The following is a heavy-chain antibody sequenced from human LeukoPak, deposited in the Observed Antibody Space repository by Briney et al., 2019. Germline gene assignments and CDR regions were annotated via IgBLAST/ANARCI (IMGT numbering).Heavy chain of an antibody. CDR2: IIPIFGTA. CDR3: ARVDPRRDYSNYGASTPETHYYYYYMDV. CDR1: GGTFSSYA. J-gene: IGHJ6*03. V-gene: IGHV1-69*13. Sequence: GASVKVSCKASGGTFSSYAISWVRQAPGQGLEWMGGIIPIFGTANYAQKFQGRVTITADESTSTAYMELSSLRSEDTAVYYCARVDPRRDYSNYGASTPETHYYYYYMDVWGKGTTVTVSS. D-gene: IGHD4-11*01.